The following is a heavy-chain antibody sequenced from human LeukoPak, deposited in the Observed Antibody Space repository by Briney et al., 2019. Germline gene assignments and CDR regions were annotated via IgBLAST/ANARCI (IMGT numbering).Heavy chain of an antibody. CDR3: VRGPGGSGSYYNSLYAFDI. CDR1: GYTFTGYY. Sequence: ASVKVSCKASGYTFTGYYMHWVRQAPGQGLEWMGWINPNSGGTNYAQKFQGRVTMTRDTSISTAYMELSRLRSDDTAVYYCVRGPGGSGSYYNSLYAFDIWGQGTMVTVSS. V-gene: IGHV1-2*02. D-gene: IGHD3-10*01. CDR2: INPNSGGT. J-gene: IGHJ3*02.